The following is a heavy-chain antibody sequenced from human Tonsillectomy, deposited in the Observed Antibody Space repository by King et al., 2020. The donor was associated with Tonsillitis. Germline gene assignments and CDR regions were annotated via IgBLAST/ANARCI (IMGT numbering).Heavy chain of an antibody. CDR1: GFAFSHYG. V-gene: IGHV3-30*01. CDR2: ISNDGSET. Sequence: VQLVESGGGVVQPGRSLNVSCVGSGFAFSHYGLHWVRQAPGKGLQWVARISNDGSETVYADSVKGRFTISRDNSKNTLSLQMNILRAEDTALYYCAREGTYTSGLPFDYWGQGTLATVSS. J-gene: IGHJ4*02. CDR3: AREGTYTSGLPFDY. D-gene: IGHD5-18*01.